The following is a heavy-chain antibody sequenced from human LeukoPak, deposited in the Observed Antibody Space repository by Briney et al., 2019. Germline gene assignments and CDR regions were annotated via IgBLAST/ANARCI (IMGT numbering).Heavy chain of an antibody. V-gene: IGHV1-46*01. D-gene: IGHD2-8*01. Sequence: ASVKVSCKPSGYTFTSYYMHWVRQAPGQGLEWMGIINPSGGSTSYAQKFQGRVTMTRDMSTSTVYMELSSLRSEDTAVYYCARSRYCTNGVCHSPDYWGQGTLVTVSS. CDR1: GYTFTSYY. CDR2: INPSGGST. J-gene: IGHJ4*02. CDR3: ARSRYCTNGVCHSPDY.